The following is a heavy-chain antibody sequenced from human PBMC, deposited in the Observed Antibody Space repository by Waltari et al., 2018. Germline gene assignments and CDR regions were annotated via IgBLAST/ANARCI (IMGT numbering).Heavy chain of an antibody. Sequence: EVQLVESGGGLVQPGGSLRLSCAASGFTFSSYWMSWVRQAPGKGLEWVANIKQDGSEKYYVDSVKGRFTISRDNAKNTLYLQMNSLRAEDTAVYYCAREGLIYDSSGYYYGLADYWGQGTLVTVSS. J-gene: IGHJ4*02. V-gene: IGHV3-7*01. CDR2: IKQDGSEK. CDR1: GFTFSSYW. CDR3: AREGLIYDSSGYYYGLADY. D-gene: IGHD3-22*01.